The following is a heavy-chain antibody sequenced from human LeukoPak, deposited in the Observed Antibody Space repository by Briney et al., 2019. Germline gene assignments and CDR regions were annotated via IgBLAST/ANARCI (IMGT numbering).Heavy chain of an antibody. CDR2: INPNSGGT. J-gene: IGHJ4*02. V-gene: IGHV1-2*02. Sequence: ASVKVSCKAFGYTFTGYYMHWVRQAPGQGLEWMGWINPNSGGTNYAQKFQGRVTMTRDTSISTAYMELSRLRSDDTAVYYCARESPQTRITIFSGWGQGTLVTVSS. CDR1: GYTFTGYY. CDR3: ARESPQTRITIFSG. D-gene: IGHD3-9*01.